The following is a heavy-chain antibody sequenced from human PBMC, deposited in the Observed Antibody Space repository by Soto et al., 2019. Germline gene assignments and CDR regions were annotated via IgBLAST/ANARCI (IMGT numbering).Heavy chain of an antibody. D-gene: IGHD3-10*01. CDR1: GFTFSTAW. CDR3: ITRGIGGVII. J-gene: IGHJ4*02. Sequence: EEQVVESGGGLVKPGGSLRLSCAASGFTFSTAWMSWVRQAPGKGLEWVGRIKSKTDGGTTDYAAPVKGKFTISIADSKNTLYLQMNSLKTEDAAVYYCITRGIGGVIIWGQGTLVTVSS. V-gene: IGHV3-15*01. CDR2: IKSKTDGGTT.